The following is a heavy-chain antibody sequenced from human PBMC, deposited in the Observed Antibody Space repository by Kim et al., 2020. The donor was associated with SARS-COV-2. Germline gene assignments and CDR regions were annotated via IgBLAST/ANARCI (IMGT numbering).Heavy chain of an antibody. CDR3: ANYGGNSPYYYYMDV. V-gene: IGHV3-48*03. CDR1: GFTFSSYE. J-gene: IGHJ6*03. Sequence: GGSLRLSCAASGFTFSSYEMNWVRQAPGKGLEWVSYISSSGSTIYYADSVKGRFTISRDNAKNSLYLQMNSLRAEDTAVYYCANYGGNSPYYYYMDVWGKGTTVTVSS. CDR2: ISSSGSTI. D-gene: IGHD4-17*01.